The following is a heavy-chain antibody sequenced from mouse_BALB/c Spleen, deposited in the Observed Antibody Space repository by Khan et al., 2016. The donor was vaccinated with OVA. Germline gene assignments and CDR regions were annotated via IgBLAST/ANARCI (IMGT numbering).Heavy chain of an antibody. CDR2: INTYTGEP. V-gene: IGHV9-1*02. J-gene: IGHJ1*01. CDR3: ARGLPGWYFDV. D-gene: IGHD2-4*01. Sequence: QIQLVQSGPELKKPGETVKISCKASGYTFTNYGMNWVKQAPGKGLKWMGWINTYTGEPTYADDFKGRFAFSLETSASTAYLQINNLKNEDMATYFCARGLPGWYFDVWGAGTTVTVAS. CDR1: GYTFTNYG.